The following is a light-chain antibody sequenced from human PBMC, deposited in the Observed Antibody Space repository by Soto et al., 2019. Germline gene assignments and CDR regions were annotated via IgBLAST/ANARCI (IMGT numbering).Light chain of an antibody. V-gene: IGKV1-5*03. Sequence: DIQMTQSPSTLSASVGERVTIPCRASQSISSWLAWYQQKPGKAPKLLIYKASSLESGVPSRFSGSGSGTEFTLTISSLQPDDFATYYCQQYNSYPGTFGQGTKVDIK. CDR1: QSISSW. CDR2: KAS. CDR3: QQYNSYPGT. J-gene: IGKJ1*01.